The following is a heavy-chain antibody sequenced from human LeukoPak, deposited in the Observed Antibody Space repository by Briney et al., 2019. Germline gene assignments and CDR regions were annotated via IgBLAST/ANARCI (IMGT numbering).Heavy chain of an antibody. J-gene: IGHJ5*02. CDR2: ISGRDGST. CDR1: GFTFSTYA. D-gene: IGHD3-10*01. CDR3: AKDWWGSGSNSFDP. V-gene: IGHV3-23*01. Sequence: GGSLRLSCAASGFTFSTYAMSWVRQAPGKGLEWVSLISGRDGSTYYADSVKGRFTISRDNSKNTLYLQMNSLRAGDTAVYYCAKDWWGSGSNSFDPWGQGTLVTVSS.